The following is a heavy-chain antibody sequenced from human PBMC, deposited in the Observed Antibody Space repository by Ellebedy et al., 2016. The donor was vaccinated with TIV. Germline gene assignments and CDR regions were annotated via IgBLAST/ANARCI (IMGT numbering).Heavy chain of an antibody. Sequence: PGGSLRLSCAASGFSFTNYAMNWVRQAPGKGLEWVANLRQDGSRVNYVDSVKGRFTISRDNAKNSLHLQMNGLRAEDTAVYYCARDSGSGAFDIWGQGTLVTVSS. V-gene: IGHV3-7*01. J-gene: IGHJ3*02. CDR3: ARDSGSGAFDI. D-gene: IGHD3-10*01. CDR1: GFSFTNYA. CDR2: LRQDGSRV.